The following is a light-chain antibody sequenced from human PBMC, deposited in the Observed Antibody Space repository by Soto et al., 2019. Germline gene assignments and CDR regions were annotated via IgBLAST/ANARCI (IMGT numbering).Light chain of an antibody. CDR1: QGISSW. J-gene: IGKJ1*01. CDR2: AAS. Sequence: DIQMTQSPSSVSASVGDRVTISCRASQGISSWLAWYQQKPGEAPKLLIYAASLLQSGVPSRFSGSGSGTEFTLTISSLQPDDFATYYCQQYNAYSPWTFGQGTKVDIK. CDR3: QQYNAYSPWT. V-gene: IGKV1D-16*01.